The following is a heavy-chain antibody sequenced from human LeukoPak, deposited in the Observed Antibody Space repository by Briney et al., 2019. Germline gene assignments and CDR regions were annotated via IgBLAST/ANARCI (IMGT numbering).Heavy chain of an antibody. D-gene: IGHD5-12*01. Sequence: SETLSLTCAVYGGSFSGYYWSWIRQPPGKGLEWIGEINHSGSTNYNPSLKSRVTIPVDTSKNQFSLKLSSVTAADTAVYYCARVRGYEIYWGQGTLVTVSS. CDR2: INHSGST. J-gene: IGHJ4*02. CDR3: ARVRGYEIY. V-gene: IGHV4-34*01. CDR1: GGSFSGYY.